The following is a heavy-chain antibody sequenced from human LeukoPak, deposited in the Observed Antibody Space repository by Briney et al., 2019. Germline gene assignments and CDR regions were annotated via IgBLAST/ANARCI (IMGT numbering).Heavy chain of an antibody. Sequence: GASVKVSCKASGYTFTSYDINWVRQATGQGLEWMGWMNPNSGNTGYAQKFQGRVTITRNTSISTAYIELSSLRSEDTAVYYCARGRQGRAKLVATLYYFDYWGQGTLVTVSS. J-gene: IGHJ4*02. CDR3: ARGRQGRAKLVATLYYFDY. V-gene: IGHV1-8*03. D-gene: IGHD5-12*01. CDR1: GYTFTSYD. CDR2: MNPNSGNT.